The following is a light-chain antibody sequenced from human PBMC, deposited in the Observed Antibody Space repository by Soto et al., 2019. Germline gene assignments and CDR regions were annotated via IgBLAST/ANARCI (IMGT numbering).Light chain of an antibody. CDR2: EVS. Sequence: QSALTQPASVSGSPGQSITISCTGTSSDVGGYNYVSWYQHHPGKAPKVMIYEVSNRPSGVSNRFSGSKSGNTASLTISGLQAEDEADYYCSSYTSRSTPWVFGGGTKLTVL. CDR3: SSYTSRSTPWV. V-gene: IGLV2-14*01. J-gene: IGLJ3*02. CDR1: SSDVGGYNY.